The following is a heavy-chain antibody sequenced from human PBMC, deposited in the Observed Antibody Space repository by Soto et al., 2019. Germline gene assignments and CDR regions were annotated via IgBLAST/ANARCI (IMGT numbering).Heavy chain of an antibody. V-gene: IGHV4-59*01. CDR2: IYYSGST. Sequence: QVQLQESGPGLVKPSETLSLTCTVSGGSISSYYWSWIRQPPGKGLEWIGYIYYSGSTNYNPSLKTRVTISVDTSKNQFSLKLSSVTAADTAVYYCARALILTGDYIHDAFDIWGQGTMVTVSS. CDR3: ARALILTGDYIHDAFDI. J-gene: IGHJ3*02. D-gene: IGHD3-9*01. CDR1: GGSISSYY.